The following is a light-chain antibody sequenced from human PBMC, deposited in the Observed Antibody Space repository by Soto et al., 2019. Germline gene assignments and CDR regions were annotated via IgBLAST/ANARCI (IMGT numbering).Light chain of an antibody. CDR2: KAS. V-gene: IGKV1-5*03. CDR1: QSINSW. CDR3: QQYNSYSMYT. J-gene: IGKJ2*01. Sequence: DIQMTQSPSTLSASVGDRVTITCRASQSINSWLAWYQQKPGKAPKLLIYKASSLDSGVPSRFSGSGSGTEFTLTTSSLQPDDFATYYCQQYNSYSMYTFGQGTKLEIK.